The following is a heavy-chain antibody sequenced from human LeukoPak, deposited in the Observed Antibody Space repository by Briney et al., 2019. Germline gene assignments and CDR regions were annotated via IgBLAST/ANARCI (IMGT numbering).Heavy chain of an antibody. CDR1: GFTFDDYA. CDR3: ARDRIRYFDWLDLYYYYYGMDV. Sequence: GGSLRLSCAASGFTFDDYAMHWVRQAPGKGLEWVSLISGDGGSTYYADSVKGRFTISRDNSKNTLYLQMNSLRAEDTAVYYCARDRIRYFDWLDLYYYYYGMDVWGQGTTVTVSS. V-gene: IGHV3-43*02. J-gene: IGHJ6*02. D-gene: IGHD3-9*01. CDR2: ISGDGGST.